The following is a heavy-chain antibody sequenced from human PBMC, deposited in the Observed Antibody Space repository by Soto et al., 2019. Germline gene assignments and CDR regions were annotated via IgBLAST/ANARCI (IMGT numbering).Heavy chain of an antibody. Sequence: LSLTCAVYRGSFTDYYWSWIRQPPGKGLEWIGEINHSGSTNYNPSLKSRVTISVETSKAQFSLKLSSLTAADTAVYYCARQYNWNDGHWFDPWGQGTLVTVSS. CDR3: ARQYNWNDGHWFDP. CDR1: RGSFTDYY. CDR2: INHSGST. D-gene: IGHD1-1*01. J-gene: IGHJ5*02. V-gene: IGHV4-34*01.